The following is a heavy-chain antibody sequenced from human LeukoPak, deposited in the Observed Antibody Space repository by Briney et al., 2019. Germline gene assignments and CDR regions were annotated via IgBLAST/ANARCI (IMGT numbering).Heavy chain of an antibody. J-gene: IGHJ6*03. CDR1: GVSISSYY. CDR3: ARVRSLEWPAPMDV. D-gene: IGHD3-3*01. Sequence: ETLSLTCSVSGVSISSYYWTWFRQPPGKGLEWIGYIYYRGSTYYNPSLKSRVTISLDTAKNQLSLKLNSVTAADTAVYYCARVRSLEWPAPMDVWGIGTTVTVSS. V-gene: IGHV4-59*01. CDR2: IYYRGST.